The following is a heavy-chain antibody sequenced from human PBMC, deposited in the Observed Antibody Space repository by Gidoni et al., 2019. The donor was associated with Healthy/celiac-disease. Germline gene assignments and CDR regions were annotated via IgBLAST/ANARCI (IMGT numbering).Heavy chain of an antibody. J-gene: IGHJ5*02. Sequence: QVQLQESGPGLVKPSETLSLTCTVSGGSISSYYWSWIRQPPGKGLEWIGYIYYSVSPNYNPSLKSRVTISVDTSKNQFSLKLSSVTAADTAVYYCARAAPGFDPWAREPWSPSPQ. CDR2: IYYSVSP. CDR3: ARAAPGFDP. V-gene: IGHV4-59*01. CDR1: GGSISSYY.